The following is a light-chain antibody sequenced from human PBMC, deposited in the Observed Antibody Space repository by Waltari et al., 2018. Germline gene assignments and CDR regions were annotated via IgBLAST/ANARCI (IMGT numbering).Light chain of an antibody. CDR3: QQYNDYLGT. J-gene: IGKJ1*01. CDR1: QSIGRW. Sequence: EIQMTQSPAALSASVGDRVIVTCRASQSIGRWLAWYQQKPGKDPRLLFFEASNLETGVPSRFSGSGSGTEFTLTISSLQPDDFATYFCQQYNDYLGTFGQGTRVDIK. CDR2: EAS. V-gene: IGKV1-5*03.